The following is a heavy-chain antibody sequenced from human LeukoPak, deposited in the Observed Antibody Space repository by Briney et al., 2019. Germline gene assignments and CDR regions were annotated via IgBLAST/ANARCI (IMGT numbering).Heavy chain of an antibody. V-gene: IGHV4-59*05. D-gene: IGHD6-6*01. J-gene: IGHJ4*02. CDR2: IYYSGST. Sequence: PSETLSLTCTVSGGSISSYYWSWIRQPPGKGLEWIGSIYYSGSTYYNPSLKSRVTISVDTSKNQFSLKLSSVTAADTAVYYCARHYRYSSSSGGQDWGQGTLVTVSS. CDR3: ARHYRYSSSSGGQD. CDR1: GGSISSYY.